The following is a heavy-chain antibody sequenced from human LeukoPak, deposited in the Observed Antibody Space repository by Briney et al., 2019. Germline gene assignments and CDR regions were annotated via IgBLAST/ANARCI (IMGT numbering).Heavy chain of an antibody. J-gene: IGHJ4*02. CDR1: GFSFSDYW. D-gene: IGHD3-16*01. V-gene: IGHV3-7*05. CDR2: IKPDGSDK. Sequence: GGSLRLSCAASGFSFSDYWMSWVRQAPGKGLEWVANIKPDGSDKSYVDSVKGRFTISRDNAKNSLYLQMNSLRAEDTAVYYCTRAYSYAYYWGQGTLVTVSS. CDR3: TRAYSYAYY.